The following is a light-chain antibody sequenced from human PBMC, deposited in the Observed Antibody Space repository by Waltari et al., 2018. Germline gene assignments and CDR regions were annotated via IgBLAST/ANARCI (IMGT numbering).Light chain of an antibody. CDR3: NSFSKETMVI. V-gene: IGLV2-14*01. CDR2: DVN. CDR1: SSDVGSYDS. Sequence: QSALTQPASVSGSPGQSITLSCTGASSDVGSYDSVSWYQQHAGEAPKLMIYDVNTRPPGISSGFLGVQAGNTASLTISGLQAEEEDEDYCNSFSKETMVIFGGGTKLTVL. J-gene: IGLJ2*01.